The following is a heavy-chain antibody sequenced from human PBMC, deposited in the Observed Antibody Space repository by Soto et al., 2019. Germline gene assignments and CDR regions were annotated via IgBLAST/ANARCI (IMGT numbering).Heavy chain of an antibody. CDR2: ISYSGRNE. D-gene: IGHD2-15*01. CDR1: GFTFSSYG. CDR3: ARDRGGAYGPNMYDAFDI. V-gene: IGHV3-30*04. J-gene: IGHJ3*02. Sequence: GGSLRLSCAASGFTFSSYGTHWVRQAPGKGLEWVAVISYSGRNEDYADSVKGRFTISRDDSKNTLYLQMNSPRADDTAVYYCARDRGGAYGPNMYDAFDIWGQGTMVTVSS.